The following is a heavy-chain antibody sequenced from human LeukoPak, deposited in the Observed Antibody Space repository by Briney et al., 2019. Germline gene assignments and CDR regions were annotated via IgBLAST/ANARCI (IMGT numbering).Heavy chain of an antibody. V-gene: IGHV1-46*01. J-gene: IGHJ4*02. Sequence: ASVKVSCKASGYTFTSYYMHWVRQAPGQGLEWMGIINPSGGSTSYAQKFQGRVTMTRDTSTSTVYMELSSLRPEDTAVYYYARGEYDILTGYYNYFDYWGQGTLVTVSS. CDR2: INPSGGST. D-gene: IGHD3-9*01. CDR3: ARGEYDILTGYYNYFDY. CDR1: GYTFTSYY.